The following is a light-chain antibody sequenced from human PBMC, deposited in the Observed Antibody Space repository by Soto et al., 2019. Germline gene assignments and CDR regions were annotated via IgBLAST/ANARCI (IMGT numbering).Light chain of an antibody. J-gene: IGKJ1*01. CDR1: QSITSSY. CDR3: QQYSSSPWT. Sequence: EIVLTQSPGTLSLSPGERATLSCRTSQSITSSYLAWYQQKPGQAPRVLIYGASSRATGIPDRFSGSGSRTDFTFTIIRLEPEDFAVYYCQQYSSSPWTFGQGTKVDIK. CDR2: GAS. V-gene: IGKV3-20*01.